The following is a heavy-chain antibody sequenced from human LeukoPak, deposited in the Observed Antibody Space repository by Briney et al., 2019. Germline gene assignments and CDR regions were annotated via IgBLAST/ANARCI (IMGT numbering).Heavy chain of an antibody. CDR2: IYYSGST. V-gene: IGHV4-59*01. Sequence: SETLSLTCTVSGGSINSYYWSWIRQPPGKGLEWIGDIYYSGSTNYNPSLKSRVTISVDTSKTQFSLKLSSVTAADTAVYYCARSELLWFGGVNSGFDYWGQGTLVTVSS. CDR1: GGSINSYY. D-gene: IGHD3-10*01. J-gene: IGHJ4*02. CDR3: ARSELLWFGGVNSGFDY.